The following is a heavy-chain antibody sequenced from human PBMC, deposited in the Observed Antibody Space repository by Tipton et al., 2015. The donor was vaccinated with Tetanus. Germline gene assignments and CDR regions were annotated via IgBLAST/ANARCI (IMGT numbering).Heavy chain of an antibody. D-gene: IGHD6-6*01. CDR2: IYPGDSDT. CDR3: ARLHLRTFASSSGF. Sequence: QLVQSGPEVKKAGESLKISCKGFGYTFISYWIGWVRQTPGKGLEWMGIIYPGDSDTRYSPTFQGQVTMSVDKSINTAFLQWSSLKDSDTAIYYCARLHLRTFASSSGFWGQGTMVTVSS. CDR1: GYTFISYW. V-gene: IGHV5-51*01. J-gene: IGHJ4*02.